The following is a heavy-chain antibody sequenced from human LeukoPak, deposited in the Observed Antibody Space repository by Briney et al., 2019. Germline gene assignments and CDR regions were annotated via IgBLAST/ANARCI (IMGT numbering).Heavy chain of an antibody. CDR2: ISSSSYV. D-gene: IGHD3-3*02. CDR3: ARDSFIFYGMDV. Sequence: GGSLRLSCAASGFTVSSNYMSWVRQAPGKGLEWVSSISSSSYVYYADSVKGRFTISRDNAKNSLYLQMNSLRAEDTAVYYCARDSFIFYGMDVWGQGTTVTVSS. CDR1: GFTVSSNY. J-gene: IGHJ6*02. V-gene: IGHV3-69-1*01.